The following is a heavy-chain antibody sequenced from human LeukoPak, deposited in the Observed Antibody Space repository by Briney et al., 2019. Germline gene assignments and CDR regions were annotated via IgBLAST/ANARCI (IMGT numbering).Heavy chain of an antibody. Sequence: GASVKVSCKASGGTFSSYAISWVRQAPGQGLEWMGGIIPIFGTANYAQKFQGRVTITADESTSTAYMELSSLRSEDTAVYYCARGRGGHYYDSSGYYYPFDYWGQGTLVTVSS. J-gene: IGHJ4*02. CDR1: GGTFSSYA. CDR2: IIPIFGTA. V-gene: IGHV1-69*13. D-gene: IGHD3-22*01. CDR3: ARGRGGHYYDSSGYYYPFDY.